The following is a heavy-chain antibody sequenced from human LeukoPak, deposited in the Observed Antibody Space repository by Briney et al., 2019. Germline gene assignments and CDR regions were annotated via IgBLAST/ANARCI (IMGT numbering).Heavy chain of an antibody. V-gene: IGHV1-69*13. D-gene: IGHD3-3*01. CDR2: IIPIFGTA. Sequence: SVKVSCKASGGTFSSYAISWVRQPPGQGLEWMGGIIPIFGTANYAQKFQGRVTITADESTNTAYMELSSLGSEDTAVCYCAGDFWSGYRNWFDHWGQGTLVTVSS. CDR3: AGDFWSGYRNWFDH. J-gene: IGHJ5*02. CDR1: GGTFSSYA.